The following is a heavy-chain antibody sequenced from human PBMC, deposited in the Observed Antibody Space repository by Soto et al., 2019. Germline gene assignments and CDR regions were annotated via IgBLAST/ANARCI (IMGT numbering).Heavy chain of an antibody. CDR1: GYTFTSYA. V-gene: IGHV1-3*01. CDR2: INAGNGNT. J-gene: IGHJ5*02. D-gene: IGHD5-12*01. CDR3: ARSLGGYAETVRFDP. Sequence: QVQLVQSGAEVKKPGASVKVSCKASGYTFTSYAMHWVRQAPGQRLEWMGWINAGNGNTKYSQKFQGRVTITRDTSASRGYMELSSLRSEDTAVYYCARSLGGYAETVRFDPWGQGTLVTVSS.